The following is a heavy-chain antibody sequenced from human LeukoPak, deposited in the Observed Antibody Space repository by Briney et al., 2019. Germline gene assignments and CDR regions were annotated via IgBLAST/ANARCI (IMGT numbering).Heavy chain of an antibody. CDR2: IIPIFGIA. CDR1: GGTFSSYA. Sequence: SVNVSCKASGGTFSSYAISWVRQAPGQGLEWMGRIIPIFGIANYAQKFQGRVTITADKSTSTAYMELSSLRSEDTAVYYCARRYCGGDCYSPDYGMDVWGQGTTVTVSS. CDR3: ARRYCGGDCYSPDYGMDV. J-gene: IGHJ6*02. V-gene: IGHV1-69*04. D-gene: IGHD2-21*02.